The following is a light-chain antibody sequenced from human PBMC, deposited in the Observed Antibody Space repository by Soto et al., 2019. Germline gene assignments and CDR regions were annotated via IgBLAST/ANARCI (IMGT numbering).Light chain of an antibody. Sequence: DIQMTQSPSSLSASVGDRVTITCRASQSVSGYLNWYQQKPGQAPDLLTYAASSLQSGVPSRFRGSGSGTDFTLTINGLQPEDFAIYYCQQTYTAPITFGQGTRLEIK. CDR3: QQTYTAPIT. J-gene: IGKJ5*01. V-gene: IGKV1-39*01. CDR1: QSVSGY. CDR2: AAS.